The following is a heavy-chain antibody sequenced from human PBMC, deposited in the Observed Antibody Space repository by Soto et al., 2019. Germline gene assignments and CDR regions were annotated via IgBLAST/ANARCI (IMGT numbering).Heavy chain of an antibody. V-gene: IGHV4-59*01. CDR3: ASANYYDSSGRLDY. CDR2: IYYSGST. CDR1: GGSISSYF. J-gene: IGHJ4*02. D-gene: IGHD3-22*01. Sequence: PSETLSLTCTVSGGSISSYFWSWIRQPPGKGLEWIGYIYYSGSTNYNPSLKSRVTISIDTSKNQFSLNLSSVTAADTAVYYCASANYYDSSGRLDYWGQGTLVTVSS.